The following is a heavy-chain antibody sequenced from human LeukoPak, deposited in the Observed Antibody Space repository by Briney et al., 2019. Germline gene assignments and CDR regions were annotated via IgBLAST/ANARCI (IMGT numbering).Heavy chain of an antibody. Sequence: GGSLRLSCAASGFTLNNYAMNWVRQGPGKGLEWVSGISGSGGGTYYADSVKGRFTISRDNSKNTLYLQMNSLRAEDTAVYYCARDTDGDYYYYYGMDVWGQGTTVTVSS. CDR3: ARDTDGDYYYYYGMDV. D-gene: IGHD4-17*01. CDR1: GFTLNNYA. CDR2: ISGSGGGT. J-gene: IGHJ6*02. V-gene: IGHV3-23*01.